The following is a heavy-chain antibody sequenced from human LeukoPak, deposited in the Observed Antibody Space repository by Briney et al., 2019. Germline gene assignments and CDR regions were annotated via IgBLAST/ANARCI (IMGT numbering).Heavy chain of an antibody. CDR1: GGSFSDYY. D-gene: IGHD3-22*01. CDR2: INHSGST. V-gene: IGHV4-34*01. CDR3: AYSSGYQQH. J-gene: IGHJ1*01. Sequence: SETLSLTCAVYGGSFSDYYWSWIRQPPGKGLEWIGEINHSGSTNYNPSLKSRVTISVDTSKNQFSLKLSSVTAADTAVCYCAYSSGYQQHWGQGTLVTVSS.